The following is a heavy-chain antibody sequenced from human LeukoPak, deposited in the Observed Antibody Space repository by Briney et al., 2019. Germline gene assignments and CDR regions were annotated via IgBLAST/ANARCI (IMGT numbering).Heavy chain of an antibody. CDR2: ISGSGGST. V-gene: IGHV3-23*01. Sequence: GGSLRLSCAASGFTFSSYAMSWVRQAPGKGLEWVSAISGSGGSTYYADSVKGRFTISRDNSKNTLYLQMNSLRAEDTAVYYCARDPVLRYFDWQIDYWGQGTLVTVSS. J-gene: IGHJ4*02. CDR1: GFTFSSYA. CDR3: ARDPVLRYFDWQIDY. D-gene: IGHD3-9*01.